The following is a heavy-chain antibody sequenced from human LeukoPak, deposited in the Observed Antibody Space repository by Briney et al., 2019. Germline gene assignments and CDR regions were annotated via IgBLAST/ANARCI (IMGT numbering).Heavy chain of an antibody. D-gene: IGHD1-26*01. CDR1: GFTFSGYA. CDR3: AKEAGHSGSYWETFDY. Sequence: GGSLRLSCAASGFTFSGYAMSWVRQAPGKGLEWVSAISGSGGSTYYADSVKGRFTISRDNSKNTLYLQMNSLRAEDTAVYYCAKEAGHSGSYWETFDYWGQGTLVTVSS. J-gene: IGHJ4*02. V-gene: IGHV3-23*01. CDR2: ISGSGGST.